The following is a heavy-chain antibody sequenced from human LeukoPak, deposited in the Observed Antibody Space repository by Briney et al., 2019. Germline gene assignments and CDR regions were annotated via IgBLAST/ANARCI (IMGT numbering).Heavy chain of an antibody. J-gene: IGHJ6*03. CDR1: GYSFTSYW. D-gene: IGHD2-15*01. CDR3: PRIYCSGGSCYSRYYYMDV. Sequence: GESMKISCKGSGYSFTSYWVGWVRQMPGKGLEWMGIIYPGDSDTRYSPSFQGQVTISADKSISTAYLQWSSLKASDTAMYYCPRIYCSGGSCYSRYYYMDVWGKGTTVTVSS. CDR2: IYPGDSDT. V-gene: IGHV5-51*01.